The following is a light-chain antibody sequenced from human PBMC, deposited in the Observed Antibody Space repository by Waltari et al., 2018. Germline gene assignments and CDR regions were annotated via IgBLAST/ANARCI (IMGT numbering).Light chain of an antibody. V-gene: IGKV1-39*01. CDR3: QQSYMIPPT. CDR1: QTIKTW. Sequence: DIQMTQSPSSLSASVGDRVTISCRASQTIKTWLNWYQQKPGRAPKVLSSVASNLESGVPSRFSGSGTGTDVTLTIRSMQPEDFASYYCQQSYMIPPTFGQGTKLEI. CDR2: VAS. J-gene: IGKJ2*01.